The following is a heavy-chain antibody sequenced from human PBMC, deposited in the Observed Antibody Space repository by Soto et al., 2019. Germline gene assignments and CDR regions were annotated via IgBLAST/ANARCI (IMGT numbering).Heavy chain of an antibody. Sequence: EMQLLESGGGLVQPGGSLTLSCAASGFTFGNFAMSWVRQAPGTGLELVSSVSSSGGGAFYADSVKSRFTISRDNSKETLSLQVGSLRAEDTAVYYCVKVLGHLWGNYGLDVWGQGATVTVSS. CDR1: GFTFGNFA. V-gene: IGHV3-23*01. D-gene: IGHD3-9*01. J-gene: IGHJ6*02. CDR2: VSSSGGGA. CDR3: VKVLGHLWGNYGLDV.